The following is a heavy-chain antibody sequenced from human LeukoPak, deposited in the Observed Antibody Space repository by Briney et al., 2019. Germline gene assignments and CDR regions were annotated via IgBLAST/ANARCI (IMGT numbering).Heavy chain of an antibody. CDR1: GYTFTGYY. Sequence: ASVKVSCKASGYTFTGYYMHWVRQAPGQGLEWMGWINPNSGGTNYAQKFQGRVTMTRDTSISTAYMELSRLRSDDTAVYYCARDRPLHYYDSSGSCPDYWGQGTLVTVSS. CDR2: INPNSGGT. CDR3: ARDRPLHYYDSSGSCPDY. J-gene: IGHJ4*02. V-gene: IGHV1-2*02. D-gene: IGHD3-22*01.